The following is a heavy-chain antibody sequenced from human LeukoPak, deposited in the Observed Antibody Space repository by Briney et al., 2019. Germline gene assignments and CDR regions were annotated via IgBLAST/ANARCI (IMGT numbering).Heavy chain of an antibody. D-gene: IGHD3-3*01. CDR3: ARVPGIFGVVIMRYYYMDV. CDR1: GYTFTSYG. CDR2: ISAYNGNT. V-gene: IGHV1-18*01. J-gene: IGHJ6*03. Sequence: ASVKVSCKASGYTFTSYGISWVRQAPGQGLEWMGWISAYNGNTNHAQKLQGRVTMTTDTSTSTAYMELRSLRSDDTAVYYCARVPGIFGVVIMRYYYMDVWGKGTTVTVSS.